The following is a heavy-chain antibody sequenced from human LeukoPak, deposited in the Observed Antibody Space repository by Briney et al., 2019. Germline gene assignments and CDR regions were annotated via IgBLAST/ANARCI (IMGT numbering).Heavy chain of an antibody. D-gene: IGHD2-15*01. CDR1: GFTFNNYA. J-gene: IGHJ6*03. CDR2: ISGSDAGT. CDR3: AKLLQGYYYYYMDV. V-gene: IGHV3-23*01. Sequence: GGSLRLSCAASGFTFNNYAMSWVRQAPGKGLEWVSAISGSDAGTYYADSVKGRLTISRDNSKNTLYLQMNSLRAEDTAVYYCAKLLQGYYYYYMDVWGKGTTVTISS.